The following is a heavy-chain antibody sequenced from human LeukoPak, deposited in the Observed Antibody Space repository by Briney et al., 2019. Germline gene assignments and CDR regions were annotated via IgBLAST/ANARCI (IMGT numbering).Heavy chain of an antibody. CDR2: INPSGGST. D-gene: IGHD2-2*01. V-gene: IGHV1-46*01. CDR3: ARDVSSTSSWWFDP. Sequence: ASVKVSCNASGYTFTSHYMHWVRRAPEQGLEWMGIINPSGGSTSYAQKFQGRVTMTRDMSTRTDYMELSSLRYEDTAVYYCARDVSSTSSWWFDPWGQGTLVTVSS. J-gene: IGHJ5*02. CDR1: GYTFTSHY.